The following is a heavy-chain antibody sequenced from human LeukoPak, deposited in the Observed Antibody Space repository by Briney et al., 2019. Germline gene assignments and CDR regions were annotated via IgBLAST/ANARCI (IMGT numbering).Heavy chain of an antibody. J-gene: IGHJ4*02. Sequence: GGSLRLSCAASGFTFSSYWMSWVRQAPGKGLEWVANIKQDGSEKYYVDSVKGRFTISRDNAKNSLYLQMDGLRAEDTAVYYCARQGGSFFSFSTFFDYWGQGTLVTVSS. D-gene: IGHD1-26*01. CDR1: GFTFSSYW. V-gene: IGHV3-7*01. CDR2: IKQDGSEK. CDR3: ARQGGSFFSFSTFFDY.